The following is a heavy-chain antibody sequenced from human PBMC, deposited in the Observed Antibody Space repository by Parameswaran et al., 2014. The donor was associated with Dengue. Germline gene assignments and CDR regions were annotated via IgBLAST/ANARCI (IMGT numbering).Heavy chain of an antibody. CDR3: AKEDWELGAFDI. D-gene: IGHD1-26*01. Sequence: GESLKISCAASGFTFSSYAMSWVRQAPGKGLEWVSAISGSGGSTYYADSVKGRFTISRDNSKNTLYLQMNSLRAEDTAVYYCAKEDWELGAFDIWGQGTMVTVSS. V-gene: IGHV3-23*01. CDR2: ISGSGGST. CDR1: GFTFSSYA. J-gene: IGHJ3*02.